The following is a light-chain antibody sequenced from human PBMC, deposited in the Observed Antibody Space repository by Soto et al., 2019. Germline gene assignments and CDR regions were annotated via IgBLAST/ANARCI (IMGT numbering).Light chain of an antibody. CDR3: AAWDDSLSGYV. CDR2: SNN. Sequence: QSVLTQPPSASGTPGQRVTISCSGSSSNIGSNYVYWYQQLPGTAPKLLIYSNNQRPSGVPDRFSGSKSGTSASLAISGLRSEDEADYSCAAWDDSLSGYVFGNGTKVTVL. CDR1: SSNIGSNY. V-gene: IGLV1-47*02. J-gene: IGLJ1*01.